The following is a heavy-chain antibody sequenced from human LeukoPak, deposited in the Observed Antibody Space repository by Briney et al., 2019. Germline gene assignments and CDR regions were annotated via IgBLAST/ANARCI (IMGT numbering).Heavy chain of an antibody. Sequence: SETLSLTCAVYGGYYWSWIRQPPGKGLEWIGSIYYSGSTYYNASLKSQVSISIDTSKNQFSLRLTSVTSADTAVYYCARQTGSGLFILPGGQGTLVTVSS. CDR2: IYYSGST. V-gene: IGHV4-39*01. J-gene: IGHJ4*02. CDR1: GGYY. D-gene: IGHD3/OR15-3a*01. CDR3: ARQTGSGLFILP.